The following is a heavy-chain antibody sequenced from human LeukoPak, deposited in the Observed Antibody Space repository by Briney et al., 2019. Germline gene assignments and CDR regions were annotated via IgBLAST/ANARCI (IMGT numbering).Heavy chain of an antibody. CDR1: GFTFSSYA. J-gene: IGHJ4*02. CDR2: ISGSGGST. CDR3: AKSEGSGSYYIDY. D-gene: IGHD3-10*01. Sequence: PGGSLRLSCAASGFTFSSYAMSWVRQAPGKGLEWVSAISGSGGSTYYADSVKGRFTISRDNSKNTLHLQMNSLRAEDTAVCYCAKSEGSGSYYIDYWGQGTLVTVSS. V-gene: IGHV3-23*01.